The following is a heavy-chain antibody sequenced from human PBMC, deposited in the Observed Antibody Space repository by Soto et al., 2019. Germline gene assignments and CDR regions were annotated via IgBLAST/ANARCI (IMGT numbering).Heavy chain of an antibody. CDR2: IIPIFGTA. CDR3: ARGLNGYLHYFDY. CDR1: GYTFTSYY. D-gene: IGHD5-18*01. Sequence: GASVKVSCKASGYTFTSYYMHWVRQAPGQGLEWMGGIIPIFGTANYAQKFQGRVTITRDTSASTAYMELSSLRSEDTAVYYCARGLNGYLHYFDYWGQGTPVTVSS. V-gene: IGHV1-46*01. J-gene: IGHJ4*02.